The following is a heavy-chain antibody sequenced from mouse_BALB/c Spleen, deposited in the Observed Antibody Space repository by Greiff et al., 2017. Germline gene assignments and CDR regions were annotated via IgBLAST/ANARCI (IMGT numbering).Heavy chain of an antibody. D-gene: IGHD2-14*01. CDR2: INPYNGAT. CDR1: GYSFTGYY. J-gene: IGHJ4*01. Sequence: EVKLQESGPELVKPGASVKISCKASGYSFTGYYMHWVKQSHVKSLEWIGRINPYNGATSYNQNFKDKASLTVDKSSSTAYMELHSLTSEDSAVYYCAREVRRGYAMDYWGQGTSVTVSS. V-gene: IGHV1-31*01. CDR3: AREVRRGYAMDY.